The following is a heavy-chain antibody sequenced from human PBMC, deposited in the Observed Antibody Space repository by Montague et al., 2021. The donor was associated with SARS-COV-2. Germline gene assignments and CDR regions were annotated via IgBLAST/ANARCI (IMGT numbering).Heavy chain of an antibody. CDR2: IYWDDDK. V-gene: IGHV2-5*02. CDR1: GFSLSTSGVG. CDR3: AHSYCDYLFDY. Sequence: PALGKPTQTLTLTCTFSGFSLSTSGVGVGWIRQPPGKALEWLALIYWDDDKYYSPSLKSRLTISKDTSKNQVVLTMTNMDPVDTATYYCAHSYCDYLFDYWGQGTLVTVSS. D-gene: IGHD3-22*01. J-gene: IGHJ4*01.